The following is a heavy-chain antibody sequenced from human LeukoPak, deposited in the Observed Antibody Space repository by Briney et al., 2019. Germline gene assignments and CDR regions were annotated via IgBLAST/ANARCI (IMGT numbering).Heavy chain of an antibody. Sequence: SETLSLTCTVSGGSISSSSYYWGWIRQPRGKGLEWIGSIYYSGSTYYNPSLKSRVTISVDTSKSQFSLKLSSVTAAHTAVYYCARVKVRRIQLWLSKNMGHHFDYWGQGTLVTVSS. CDR2: IYYSGST. V-gene: IGHV4-39*07. CDR1: GGSISSSSYY. D-gene: IGHD5-18*01. CDR3: ARVKVRRIQLWLSKNMGHHFDY. J-gene: IGHJ4*02.